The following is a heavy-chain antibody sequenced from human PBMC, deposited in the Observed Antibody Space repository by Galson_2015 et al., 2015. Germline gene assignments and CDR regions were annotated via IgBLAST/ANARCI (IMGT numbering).Heavy chain of an antibody. Sequence: CAISGDSVSNNIASWNWIRQSPSRGLEWLGRTNYRSKWSTNYAESAKSRITTNPDTSKNQFSLQLNSVTPEDTAVYYCARDTRWGFDYLGQGALVTVSS. CDR3: ARDTRWGFDY. CDR2: TNYRSKWST. J-gene: IGHJ4*02. CDR1: GDSVSNNIAS. D-gene: IGHD2-2*01. V-gene: IGHV6-1*01.